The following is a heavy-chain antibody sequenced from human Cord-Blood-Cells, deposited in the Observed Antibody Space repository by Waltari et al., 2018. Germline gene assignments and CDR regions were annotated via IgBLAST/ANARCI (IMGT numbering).Heavy chain of an antibody. CDR1: GGPFRGYY. V-gene: IGHV4-34*01. Sequence: QVQLQQWGAGLLKPSETLSLTCAAHGGPFRGYYWSWIRQPPGKGLEWIGEINHSGSTNYNPSLKSRVTISVDTSKNQFSLKLSSVTAADTAVYYCASRGTGIDYWGQGTLVTVSS. CDR3: ASRGTGIDY. J-gene: IGHJ4*02. D-gene: IGHD3-9*01. CDR2: INHSGST.